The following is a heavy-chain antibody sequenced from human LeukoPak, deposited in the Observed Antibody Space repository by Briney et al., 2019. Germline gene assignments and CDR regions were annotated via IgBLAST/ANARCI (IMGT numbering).Heavy chain of an antibody. CDR3: ARGLNRLPPGGY. J-gene: IGHJ4*02. CDR2: INHSGST. Sequence: SETLSLTCAVYGGSFSGYYWSWLRQPPGKGLEWIGDINHSGSTNYNPSLKSRATISADTSKNQFSLNLRSVTAADTAVYFCARGLNRLPPGGYWGQGTLVTVSS. V-gene: IGHV4-34*01. CDR1: GGSFSGYY. D-gene: IGHD3-16*02.